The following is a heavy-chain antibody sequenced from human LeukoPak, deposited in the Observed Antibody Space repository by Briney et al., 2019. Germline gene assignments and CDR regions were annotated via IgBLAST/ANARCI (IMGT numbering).Heavy chain of an antibody. V-gene: IGHV4-39*01. CDR3: ARLRGGVQLWGD. CDR2: INYSGTT. J-gene: IGHJ4*01. CDR1: SGSFSSSSYF. Sequence: EASETLSLTCTVSSGSFSSSSYFCGWIRQPPGMGLEWIATINYSGTTYYNPSLKSRVTTSVDTSRNQFSLKLNSVTAADTAVYYCARLRGGVQLWGDWGQGALVTVSS. D-gene: IGHD1-1*01.